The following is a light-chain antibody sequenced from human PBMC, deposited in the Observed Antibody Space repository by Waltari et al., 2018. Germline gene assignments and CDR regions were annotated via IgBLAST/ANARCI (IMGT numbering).Light chain of an antibody. CDR2: AAS. CDR1: QGISSY. V-gene: IGKV1-8*01. J-gene: IGKJ1*01. CDR3: QQYYSNPAT. Sequence: AIRITQSPSSLSASTGARVTITCRASQGISSYLAWYQQKPGKAPKVLIYAASTLQSGVPSRFSGSGSGTDSTLTISCLQSEDFAIYYCQQYYSNPATFGQGTKVEIK.